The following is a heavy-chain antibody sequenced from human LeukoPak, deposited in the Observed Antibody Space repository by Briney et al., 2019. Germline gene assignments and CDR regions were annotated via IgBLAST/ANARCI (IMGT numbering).Heavy chain of an antibody. J-gene: IGHJ4*02. V-gene: IGHV4-38-2*01. CDR1: GYSISRVYY. CDR2: IDHTGTT. CDR3: ARNGGYGKFDY. D-gene: IGHD1-26*01. Sequence: SETLTLTCAVSGYSISRVYYWGWIRRPPGKGLEWIGTIDHTGTTYYNPSLKSRVTMSVDTSKNQFSLNLNSVTAADTAFYYCARNGGYGKFDYWGQGTLVTVSS.